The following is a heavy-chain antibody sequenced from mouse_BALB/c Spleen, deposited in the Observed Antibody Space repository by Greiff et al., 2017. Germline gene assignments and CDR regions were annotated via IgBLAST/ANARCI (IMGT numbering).Heavy chain of an antibody. CDR2: ISYSGST. CDR1: GYSITSDYA. Sequence: DVKLQESGPGLVKPSQSLSLTCTVTGYSITSDYAWNWIRQFPGNKLEWMGYISYSGSTSYNPSLKSRISITRDTSKNQFFLQLNSVTTEDTATYYCAQIYYGSSYEGAMDYWGQGTSVTVSS. J-gene: IGHJ4*01. V-gene: IGHV3-2*02. CDR3: AQIYYGSSYEGAMDY. D-gene: IGHD1-1*01.